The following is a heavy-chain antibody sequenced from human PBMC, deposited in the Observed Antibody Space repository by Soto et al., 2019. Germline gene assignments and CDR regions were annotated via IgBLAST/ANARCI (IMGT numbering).Heavy chain of an antibody. CDR1: GGSFSGYY. J-gene: IGHJ5*02. Sequence: SETLSLTCAVYGGSFSGYYWSWIRQPPGKGLEWIGEINHSGSTNYNPSLKSRVTISVDTSKNQFSLKLSSVTAADTAVYYCARGALLYDFWRGYSNWFDPWGQGNLVTVSS. D-gene: IGHD3-3*01. V-gene: IGHV4-34*01. CDR3: ARGALLYDFWRGYSNWFDP. CDR2: INHSGST.